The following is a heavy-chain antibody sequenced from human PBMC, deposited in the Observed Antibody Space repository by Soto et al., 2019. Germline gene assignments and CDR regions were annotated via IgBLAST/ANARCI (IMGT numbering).Heavy chain of an antibody. CDR3: ASIFQTFTTVKWYCYYGMDV. J-gene: IGHJ6*02. Sequence: SVKVSCKASGGTFSSYAISWVRQAPGQGLEWMGGIIPIFGTANYAQKFQGRVTITADESTSTAYMELSSLRSEDTAVYYCASIFQTFTTVKWYCYYGMDVWGQGTTVTVSS. CDR1: GGTFSSYA. CDR2: IIPIFGTA. D-gene: IGHD4-17*01. V-gene: IGHV1-69*13.